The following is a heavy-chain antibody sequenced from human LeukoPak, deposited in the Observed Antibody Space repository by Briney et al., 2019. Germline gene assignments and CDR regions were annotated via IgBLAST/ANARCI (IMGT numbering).Heavy chain of an antibody. CDR3: ARVGDHFHWYLDL. V-gene: IGHV3-53*01. D-gene: IGHD3-10*01. CDR2: LYSGSDT. Sequence: GGSLRLSCAASGFTFDTHWMNWVRKAPGKGLEWVSILYSGSDTYYADSVKGRFTISRDSSKNILFLQMNNLRAEDTAVYYCARVGDHFHWYLDLWGRGTLATVSS. J-gene: IGHJ2*01. CDR1: GFTFDTHW.